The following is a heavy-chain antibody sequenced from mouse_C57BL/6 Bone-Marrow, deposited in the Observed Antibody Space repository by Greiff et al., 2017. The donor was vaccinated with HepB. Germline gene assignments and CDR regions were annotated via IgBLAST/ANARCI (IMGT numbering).Heavy chain of an antibody. V-gene: IGHV10-1*01. CDR1: GFSFNTYA. CDR3: VRLHYYGSLDY. CDR2: IRSKSNNYAT. J-gene: IGHJ4*01. Sequence: EVQLVESGGGLVQPKGSLKLSCAASGFSFNTYAMNWVRQAPGKGLEWVARIRSKSNNYATYYADSVKDRFTISRDDSESMLYLQMNNLKTEDTAMYYCVRLHYYGSLDYWGQGTSVTVSS. D-gene: IGHD1-1*01.